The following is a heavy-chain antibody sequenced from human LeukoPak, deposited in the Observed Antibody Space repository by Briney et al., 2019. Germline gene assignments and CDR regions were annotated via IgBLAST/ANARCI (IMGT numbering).Heavy chain of an antibody. Sequence: GGSLRLSCAVSEFILSRYSMSWVRQAPGKGLEWVSYISSSSSTTYYADSVKGRFTISRDNPKNLLFLQINSLRVEDTAVYYCARETPRRGETRDGYRWGQGTVVTVSS. V-gene: IGHV3-48*04. CDR1: EFILSRYS. CDR3: ARETPRRGETRDGYR. D-gene: IGHD5-24*01. J-gene: IGHJ4*02. CDR2: ISSSSSTT.